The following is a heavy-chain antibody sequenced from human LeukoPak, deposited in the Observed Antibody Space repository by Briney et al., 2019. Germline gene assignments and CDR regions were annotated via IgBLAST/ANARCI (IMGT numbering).Heavy chain of an antibody. CDR3: ARNTEGNWFDP. CDR1: GFTFSSYW. Sequence: GGSLRLSCAASGFTFSSYWMSWVRQAPGKGLEWVANIKQDGSEKYYVDSVKGRFTISRDNAKNSLYLQMNSLRFEDTAVYYCARNTEGNWFDPWGQGTLVTVSS. CDR2: IKQDGSEK. J-gene: IGHJ5*02. V-gene: IGHV3-7*05.